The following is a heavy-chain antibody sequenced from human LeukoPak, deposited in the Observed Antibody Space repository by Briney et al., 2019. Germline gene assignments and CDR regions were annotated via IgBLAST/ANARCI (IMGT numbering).Heavy chain of an antibody. J-gene: IGHJ4*02. D-gene: IGHD1-26*01. CDR2: IYYSGST. CDR3: ARDLGGPYYFDY. CDR1: GGSISSGDYY. V-gene: IGHV4-30-4*01. Sequence: PSETLSLICTVSGGSISSGDYYWSWIRQPPGKGLEWIGYIYYSGSTYYNPSLKSRVTISVDTSKNQFSLKLSSVTAADTAVYYCARDLGGPYYFDYLGQGTLVTVSS.